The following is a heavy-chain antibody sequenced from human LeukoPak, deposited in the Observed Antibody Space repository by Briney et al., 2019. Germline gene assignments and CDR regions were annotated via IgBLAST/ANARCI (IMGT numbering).Heavy chain of an antibody. D-gene: IGHD3-22*01. CDR1: GFTFDDYA. J-gene: IGHJ4*02. V-gene: IGHV3-9*01. CDR2: ISWNSGSI. CDR3: AKDPDSSGYYYFDY. Sequence: PGGSLRLSCAASGFTFDDYAMHWVRRAPGKGLEWVSGISWNSGSIGYADSVKGRFTISRDNAKNSLYLQMNSLRAEDTALYYCAKDPDSSGYYYFDYWGQGTLVTVSS.